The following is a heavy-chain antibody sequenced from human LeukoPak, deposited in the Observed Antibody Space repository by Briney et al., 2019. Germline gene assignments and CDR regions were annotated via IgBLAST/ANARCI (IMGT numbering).Heavy chain of an antibody. D-gene: IGHD3-22*01. CDR1: GGSISSGDYY. J-gene: IGHJ5*02. V-gene: IGHV4-30-4*01. CDR3: ARGIALGDSSGYYSNWFDP. CDR2: IYYSGST. Sequence: SETLSLTCTVSGGSISSGDYYWSWIRQPPGKGLEWIGYIYYSGSTYYNPSLKSRVTISVDTSKNQFSLKLSSVTAADTAVYYCARGIALGDSSGYYSNWFDPWGQGTLVTVSS.